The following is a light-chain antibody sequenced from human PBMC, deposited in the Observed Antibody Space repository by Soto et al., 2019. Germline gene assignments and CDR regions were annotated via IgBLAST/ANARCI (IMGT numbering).Light chain of an antibody. J-gene: IGKJ1*01. Sequence: IVMTHSPATLSVSPGERATLSCRASQSVSSDLAWYQQKPGQAPRLLIYGASTRATGLPARFSGSGSGTDFTLTISRLEPEDFAVYYCQQYGSSGTFGQGTKVDIK. CDR1: QSVSSD. CDR3: QQYGSSGT. V-gene: IGKV3-15*01. CDR2: GAS.